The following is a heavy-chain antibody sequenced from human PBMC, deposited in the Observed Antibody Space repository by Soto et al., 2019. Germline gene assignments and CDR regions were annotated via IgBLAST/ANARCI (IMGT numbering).Heavy chain of an antibody. V-gene: IGHV3-30*18. CDR2: ISYDGSNK. CDR3: AKADGVSYYDSSGYNKRSEYYYYYYGMDV. Sequence: GGSLRLSCAASGFTFSSYGMHWVRQDPGKGLEWVAVISYDGSNKYYADSVKGRFTISRDNSKNTLYLQMNSLRAEDTAVYYCAKADGVSYYDSSGYNKRSEYYYYYYGMDVWGQGTTVTVSS. J-gene: IGHJ6*02. CDR1: GFTFSSYG. D-gene: IGHD3-22*01.